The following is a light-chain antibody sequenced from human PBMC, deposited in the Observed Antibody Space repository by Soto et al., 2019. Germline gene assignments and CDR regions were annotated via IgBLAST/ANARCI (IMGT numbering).Light chain of an antibody. Sequence: EFVLTQSPGTLSLSPGEGATLSCRASQTVRNNYLAWSQQKPGQAPRLLIYDASSRATGIPDRFSGGGSGTDFTLTISRLEPEGFAVYYCQQFSSYPRTFGGGTKVYIK. CDR3: QQFSSYPRT. CDR2: DAS. V-gene: IGKV3-20*01. CDR1: QTVRNNY. J-gene: IGKJ4*01.